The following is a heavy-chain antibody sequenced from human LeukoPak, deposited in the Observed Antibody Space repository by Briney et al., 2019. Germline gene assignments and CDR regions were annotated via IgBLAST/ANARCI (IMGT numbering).Heavy chain of an antibody. J-gene: IGHJ4*02. D-gene: IGHD6-19*01. Sequence: PGGSLRPSCAASGFTFSSHAMHWVRQAPGKGLEWVAVISYDGSNKYYAGSVKGRFTISRDNSKNTLYLQMNSLRAEDTAVYYCARDQGKQWLLDYWGQGTLVTVSS. CDR1: GFTFSSHA. CDR2: ISYDGSNK. CDR3: ARDQGKQWLLDY. V-gene: IGHV3-30*04.